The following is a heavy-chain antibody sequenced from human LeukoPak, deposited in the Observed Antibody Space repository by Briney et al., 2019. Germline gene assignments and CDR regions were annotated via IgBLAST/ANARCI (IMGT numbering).Heavy chain of an antibody. CDR2: IYYSGTT. J-gene: IGHJ4*02. D-gene: IGHD3-10*01. Sequence: SSETLSLTCTVSGASIDSSSYYWGWTRQPPGRGLEWIGIIYYSGTTYYNPSLKSRVAISADTSKNQFSLELSSVTAADTAVYYCTRHNYYGSGRNFDFWGQGTLVTVSS. CDR1: GASIDSSSYY. CDR3: TRHNYYGSGRNFDF. V-gene: IGHV4-39*01.